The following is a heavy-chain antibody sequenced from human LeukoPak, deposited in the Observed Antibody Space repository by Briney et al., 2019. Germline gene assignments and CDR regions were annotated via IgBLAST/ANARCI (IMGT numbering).Heavy chain of an antibody. V-gene: IGHV3-23*01. CDR3: ARGMGGYGGYDY. CDR1: RFTFSSYD. J-gene: IGHJ4*02. D-gene: IGHD5-12*01. CDR2: INNSGGST. Sequence: PGGSLRLSCAASRFTFSSYDMSWVRQAPGKGLEWVSTINNSGGSTYYADSVKGRFTISRDTSKNTVYLQMNSLRVEDTAVYYCARGMGGYGGYDYWGQGTLVTVSS.